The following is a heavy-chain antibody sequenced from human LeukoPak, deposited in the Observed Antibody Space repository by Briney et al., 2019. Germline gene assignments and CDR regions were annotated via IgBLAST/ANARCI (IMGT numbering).Heavy chain of an antibody. V-gene: IGHV3-30*18. CDR1: GFTFSSYG. CDR3: AKGGLYGCSSTSCYPFLRPFDY. D-gene: IGHD2-2*01. Sequence: GSLRLSCAASGFTFSSYGMHWVRQAPGKGLEWVAVISYDGSNKYYADSVKGRFTISRDNSKNTLYLQMNSLRAEDTAVYYCAKGGLYGCSSTSCYPFLRPFDYWGQGTLVTVSS. J-gene: IGHJ4*02. CDR2: ISYDGSNK.